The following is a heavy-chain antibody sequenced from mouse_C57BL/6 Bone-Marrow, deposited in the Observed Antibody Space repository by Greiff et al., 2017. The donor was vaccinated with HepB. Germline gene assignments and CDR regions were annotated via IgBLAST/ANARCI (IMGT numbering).Heavy chain of an antibody. D-gene: IGHD1-1*01. CDR1: GFTFKNTY. J-gene: IGHJ3*01. Sequence: EVQLQQSVAELVRPGASVKLSCTASGFTFKNTYMHWVKQRPEQGLEWIGRIDPANGNTNYAPKFQGKATITADTSSNTAYLQLSSLTSEDTAIYYCARDYYGSSLFAYWGQGTLVTVSA. CDR3: ARDYYGSSLFAY. V-gene: IGHV14-3*01. CDR2: IDPANGNT.